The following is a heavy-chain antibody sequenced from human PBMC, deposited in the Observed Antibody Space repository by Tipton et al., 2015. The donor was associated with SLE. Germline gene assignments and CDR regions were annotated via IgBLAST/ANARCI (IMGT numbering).Heavy chain of an antibody. CDR2: LYYSGRT. Sequence: LSLTCTVSGDSINTRYYWSWVRQPAGKGLEWIGRLYYSGRTNYNPSLKSRVTISVDTSKNQFSLKLSSVTSADTAVYYCARPHIMAAAGDQAPTAFDIWGKGTMVTVAS. CDR3: ARPHIMAAAGDQAPTAFDI. D-gene: IGHD6-13*01. J-gene: IGHJ3*02. V-gene: IGHV4-61*10. CDR1: GDSINTRYY.